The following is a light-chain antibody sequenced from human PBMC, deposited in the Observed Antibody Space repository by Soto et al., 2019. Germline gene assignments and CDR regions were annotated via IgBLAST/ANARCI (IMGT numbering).Light chain of an antibody. CDR1: SGSVSTSYY. CDR2: STN. CDR3: VLYMGSGISDRV. V-gene: IGLV8-61*01. Sequence: QAVVTQEPSFSVSPGGTVTLTCGLSSGSVSTSYYPSWYQQTPGQAPRTLIYSTNTRSSGVPDRFSGSILGNKAALTITGAQADDESDYYCVLYMGSGISDRVFGGGTKLTVL. J-gene: IGLJ3*02.